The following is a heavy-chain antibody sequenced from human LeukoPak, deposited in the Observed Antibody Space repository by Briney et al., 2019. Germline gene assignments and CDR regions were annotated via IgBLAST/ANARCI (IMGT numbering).Heavy chain of an antibody. V-gene: IGHV1-3*01. D-gene: IGHD1-26*01. CDR2: ISAGNGNT. CDR1: GYTFTSYA. CDR3: ARDSGSGNNDY. Sequence: ASVKVSSKASGYTFTSYAIHWVRQAPGHRLEWMGWISAGNGNTKYSQNFQGRVTFISNTSATTAFMELSSLRSEDAAVYYCARDSGSGNNDYWGQGTLVTVSS. J-gene: IGHJ4*02.